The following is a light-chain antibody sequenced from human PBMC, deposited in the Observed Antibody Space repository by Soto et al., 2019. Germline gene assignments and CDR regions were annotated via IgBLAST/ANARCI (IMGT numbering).Light chain of an antibody. V-gene: IGKV3-11*01. CDR1: QRVSSY. J-gene: IGKJ2*01. CDR2: DAS. CDR3: QHRGKWPRT. Sequence: EIVLTQSPATLSLSPGERATLSCRASQRVSSYLAWYQHKPGQAPRLLIYDASNRATDIPARFSGSGSGTDFTRTISSLESEDFAVYYSQHRGKWPRTFGQGTKLEIK.